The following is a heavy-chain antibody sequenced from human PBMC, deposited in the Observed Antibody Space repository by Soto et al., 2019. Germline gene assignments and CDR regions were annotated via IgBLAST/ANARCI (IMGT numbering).Heavy chain of an antibody. D-gene: IGHD6-19*01. V-gene: IGHV4-59*01. CDR2: IYHSGST. CDR1: GGSISSYH. Sequence: SETLSLTCTVSGGSISSYHWSWIRQAPGKGPEWIGYIYHSGSTKYNPPLKSRVTISVDTSKNQFSLKLSSVTAADTAVYYCARGGYVAVAVDYWGQGTLVTVSS. J-gene: IGHJ4*02. CDR3: ARGGYVAVAVDY.